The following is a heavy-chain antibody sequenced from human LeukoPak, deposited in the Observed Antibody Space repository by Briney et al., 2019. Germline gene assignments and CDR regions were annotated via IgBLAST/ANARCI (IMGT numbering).Heavy chain of an antibody. CDR3: ATVAVEVTSRPYYYYYMDV. D-gene: IGHD2-2*01. J-gene: IGHJ6*03. V-gene: IGHV1-24*01. CDR2: FDPEDGET. CDR1: GYTLTELS. Sequence: ASVKVSCKVSGYTLTELSMHWVRQAPGKGLEWMGGFDPEDGETIYAQKFQGRVTMTEDTSTDTAYMELSSLRSEDTAVYYCATVAVEVTSRPYYYYYMDVWGKGTTVTGSS.